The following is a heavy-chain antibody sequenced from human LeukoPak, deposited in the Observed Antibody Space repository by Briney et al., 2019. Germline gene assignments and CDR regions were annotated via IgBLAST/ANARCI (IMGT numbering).Heavy chain of an antibody. CDR2: ISNNGGYT. CDR1: GFTFSSSA. Sequence: GGYLRLSCAASGFTFSSSAMSWVRQAPGKGLEWVSAISNNGGYTYYADSVQGRFTISRDNSKSTLCLQMNSLRAEDTAVYYCAKQLGYCSDGSCYFPYWGQGTLVTVSS. CDR3: AKQLGYCSDGSCYFPY. D-gene: IGHD2-15*01. V-gene: IGHV3-23*01. J-gene: IGHJ4*02.